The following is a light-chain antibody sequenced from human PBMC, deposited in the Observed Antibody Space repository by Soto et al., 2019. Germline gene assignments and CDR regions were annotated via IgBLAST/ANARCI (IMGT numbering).Light chain of an antibody. J-gene: IGLJ2*01. Sequence: QSVLTQPPSVSGAPGQRVTISCTGSSSDIGAGYDVHWYQQVPGTAPKLLIYGNINRPSGVPDRFSGSKSGTSASLAITGLQADDESDYYCQSYDSRLTVVFGGGTKSPS. CDR2: GNI. V-gene: IGLV1-40*01. CDR1: SSDIGAGYD. CDR3: QSYDSRLTVV.